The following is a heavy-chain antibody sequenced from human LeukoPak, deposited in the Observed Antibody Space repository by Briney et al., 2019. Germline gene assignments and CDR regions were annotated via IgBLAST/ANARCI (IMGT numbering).Heavy chain of an antibody. D-gene: IGHD3-22*01. CDR1: GFTFSNAW. V-gene: IGHV3-15*01. CDR2: IKSKTDGGTT. CDR3: TTASITMIVVVEWYFDL. Sequence: GGSLRLSCAASGFTFSNAWMSWVRQAPGKGLEWVGRIKSKTDGGTTDYAAPVKGRFTISRDDSKNTLYLQMNSLKTEDTAVYYCTTASITMIVVVEWYFDLWGRGTLVTVSS. J-gene: IGHJ2*01.